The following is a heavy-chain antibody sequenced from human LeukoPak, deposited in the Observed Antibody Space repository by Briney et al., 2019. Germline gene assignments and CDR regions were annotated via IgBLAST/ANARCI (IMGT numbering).Heavy chain of an antibody. CDR2: IKSKTEGGTT. CDR1: GFTFSNAW. Sequence: PEGSLRLSCAASGFTFSNAWMNWVRQAPGKGLEWVGRIKSKTEGGTTDYAAPVKGRFTISRDDSTNTLYLQMNSLKTEDTGVYYCNTDELDPWGQGTLVTVSS. V-gene: IGHV3-15*01. J-gene: IGHJ5*02. CDR3: NTDELDP.